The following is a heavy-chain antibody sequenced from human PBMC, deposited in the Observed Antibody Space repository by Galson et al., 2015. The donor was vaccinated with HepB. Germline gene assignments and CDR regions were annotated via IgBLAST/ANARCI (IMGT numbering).Heavy chain of an antibody. J-gene: IGHJ6*03. CDR1: GFTFSSYG. V-gene: IGHV3-30*02. CDR3: RTGRAKDYDFWSGPMDV. Sequence: SLRLSCAASGFTFSSYGMHWVRQAPGKGLEWVAFIRYDGSNKYYADSVKGRFTISRDNSKNTLYLQMNSLRAEDTAVYYCRTGRAKDYDFWSGPMDVWGKGTTVTVSS. CDR2: IRYDGSNK. D-gene: IGHD3-3*01.